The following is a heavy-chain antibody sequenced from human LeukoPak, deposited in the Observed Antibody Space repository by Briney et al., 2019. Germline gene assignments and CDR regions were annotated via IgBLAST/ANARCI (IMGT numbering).Heavy chain of an antibody. CDR2: IYYSGST. V-gene: IGHV4-61*01. CDR3: ARVGAVAGVAFDY. Sequence: SETLSLTCTVSGGSISSSSYYWSWIRQPPGKGLEWIGYIYYSGSTNYNPSLKSRVTISVDTSKNQFSLKLSSVTAADTAVYYCARVGAVAGVAFDYWGQGTLVTVSS. CDR1: GGSISSSSYY. D-gene: IGHD6-19*01. J-gene: IGHJ4*02.